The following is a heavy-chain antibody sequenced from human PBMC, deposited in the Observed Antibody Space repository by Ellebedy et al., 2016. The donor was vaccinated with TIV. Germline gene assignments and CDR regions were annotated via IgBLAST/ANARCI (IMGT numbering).Heavy chain of an antibody. J-gene: IGHJ6*02. Sequence: ASVKVSCKASGHTFRGYYIHWVRQAPGQGLEWMGWINPNSGGTNHAQKFQGRLTLTTETSINTAYMELNRLTSDDTAMYYCARDEVVGAGRGYQFYGMDVWGQGTTVTVSS. CDR3: ARDEVVGAGRGYQFYGMDV. D-gene: IGHD1-26*01. CDR1: GHTFRGYY. V-gene: IGHV1-2*02. CDR2: INPNSGGT.